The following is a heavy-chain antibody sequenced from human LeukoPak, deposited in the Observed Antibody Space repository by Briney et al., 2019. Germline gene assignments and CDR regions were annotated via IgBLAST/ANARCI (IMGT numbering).Heavy chain of an antibody. Sequence: GASVKVSCKASGGTFSSYAISWVRQAPGQGLEWMGRIIPILGIANYAQKFQGRVTITADKSTSTAYMELSSLRSEDTAVYYCARSPPQVLTYFDYWGQGTLVTVSS. CDR2: IIPILGIA. CDR3: ARSPPQVLTYFDY. V-gene: IGHV1-69*04. CDR1: GGTFSSYA. J-gene: IGHJ4*02. D-gene: IGHD4/OR15-4a*01.